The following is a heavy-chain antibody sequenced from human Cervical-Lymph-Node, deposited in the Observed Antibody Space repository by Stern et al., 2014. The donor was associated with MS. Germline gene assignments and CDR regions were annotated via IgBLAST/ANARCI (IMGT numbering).Heavy chain of an antibody. CDR3: ASFGGYSYDKDYYYYGMDV. Sequence: QVQLVQSGAEVKKPGSSVKVSCKASGGTFSSYTISWVRQAPGQGLEWMGRIIPILGIANYAQKFQGRVTITADKSTSTAYMELSSLRSEDTAVYYCASFGGYSYDKDYYYYGMDVWGQGTTVTVSS. CDR2: IIPILGIA. V-gene: IGHV1-69*02. J-gene: IGHJ6*02. D-gene: IGHD5-18*01. CDR1: GGTFSSYT.